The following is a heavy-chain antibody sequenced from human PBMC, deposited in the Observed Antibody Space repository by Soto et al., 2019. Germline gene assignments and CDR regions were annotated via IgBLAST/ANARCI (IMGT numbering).Heavy chain of an antibody. J-gene: IGHJ4*02. CDR1: GYTFTGYY. V-gene: IGHV1-2*02. CDR2: INTNSGGT. CDR3: ARTQPHDY. Sequence: ASVKVSCKASGYTFTGYYIHWVRQAPGQGLEWMGWINTNSGGTNYAQKLQGRVTMTRDTSISTAYTELSRLTSDDRAVYCCARTQPHDYWGQGTLVTVSS.